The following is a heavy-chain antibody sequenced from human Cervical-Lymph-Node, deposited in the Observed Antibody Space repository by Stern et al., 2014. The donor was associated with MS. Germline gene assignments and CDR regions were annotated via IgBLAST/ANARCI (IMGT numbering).Heavy chain of an antibody. Sequence: QLVESGPEVKKPGTSVKVSCKASGFTFTSSAVQWGRQARGQRLEWKGWIVVGSGNTNYAQKFQERVTITRDMSTSIAYMELSSLRSEDTAVYYCAAEPMYYSDSVGAFDIWGQGTMVTVSS. J-gene: IGHJ3*02. CDR3: AAEPMYYSDSVGAFDI. CDR1: GFTFTSSA. V-gene: IGHV1-58*01. CDR2: IVVGSGNT. D-gene: IGHD3-22*01.